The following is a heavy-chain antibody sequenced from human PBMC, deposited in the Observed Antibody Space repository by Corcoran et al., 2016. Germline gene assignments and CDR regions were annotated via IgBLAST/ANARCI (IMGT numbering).Heavy chain of an antibody. CDR2: IFWNDEK. CDR1: GFSLSNARMD. J-gene: IGHJ2*01. CDR3: ALMEASQCDNWYFDL. D-gene: IGHD3-9*01. V-gene: IGHV2-26*01. Sequence: QVTLKGSVPVLVRPTETLTLTCTVSGFSLSNARMDVSWIRQPPGEALEWLAHIFWNDEKYYSTSLKSRLTISKATSKSQVVITMTNMDPVARATYCCALMEASQCDNWYFDLWGRGTLVTVSS.